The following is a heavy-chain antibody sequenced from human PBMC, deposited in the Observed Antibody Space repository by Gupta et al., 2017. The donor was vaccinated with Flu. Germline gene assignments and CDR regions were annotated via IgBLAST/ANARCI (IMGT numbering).Heavy chain of an antibody. D-gene: IGHD5-12*01. J-gene: IGHJ4*02. V-gene: IGHV3-23*01. Sequence: ESGGGLVQPGGSLRLSCAASGFTFSSYAMSWVRQAPGKGLEWVSAISGSGGSKYCADSVKGRFTISRDNSKNTLYLQMNSLRAEDTAVYYCAKGAGDGYNRGCYFDYWGQGTLVTVSS. CDR1: GFTFSSYA. CDR3: AKGAGDGYNRGCYFDY. CDR2: ISGSGGSK.